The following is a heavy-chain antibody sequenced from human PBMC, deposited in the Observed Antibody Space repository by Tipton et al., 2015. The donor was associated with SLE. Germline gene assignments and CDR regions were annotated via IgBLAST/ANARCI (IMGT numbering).Heavy chain of an antibody. Sequence: QVQLVQSGAEVKKPGASVKVSCRASGYIFSTYGISWVRQAPGQGLEWMGWINPYNDNTDYVEVLQGRVTMTTDTSTGTAYMELTSLNSDDTAIYYSARHPVAGDTYYMDVWGTGTTVTVSS. J-gene: IGHJ6*03. CDR2: INPYNDNT. CDR1: GYIFSTYG. V-gene: IGHV1-18*01. CDR3: ARHPVAGDTYYMDV. D-gene: IGHD6-13*01.